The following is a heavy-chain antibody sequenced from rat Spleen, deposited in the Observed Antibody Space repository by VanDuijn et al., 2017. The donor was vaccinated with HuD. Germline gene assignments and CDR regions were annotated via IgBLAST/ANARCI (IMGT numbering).Heavy chain of an antibody. CDR1: GFSLSSHG. CDR2: IWGNGNT. V-gene: IGHV2-13*01. Sequence: QVQLKESGPGLVQPSQTLSLTCAVSGFSLSSHGVIWVRQSPGKGLEWMGVIWGNGNTNYKSALKSRLSISRDTSKSQVFLKMNSLQTEDTAMYFCARGSAYFDYWGQGVMVTVSS. CDR3: ARGSAYFDY. J-gene: IGHJ2*01. D-gene: IGHD3-2*01.